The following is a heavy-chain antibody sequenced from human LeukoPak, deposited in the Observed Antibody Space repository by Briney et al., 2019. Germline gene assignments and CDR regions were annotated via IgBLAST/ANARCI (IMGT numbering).Heavy chain of an antibody. Sequence: GGSLRLSCAASGVTFSTYAMTWVRQTPGKGLERVSAITGSGVSTFYADSVKGRFTISRDNSKNTLFLQMNSLRAEDTAVYYCAKGVVGVTSPNSLDYWGQGTLVTVSS. CDR2: ITGSGVST. V-gene: IGHV3-23*01. J-gene: IGHJ4*02. CDR1: GVTFSTYA. CDR3: AKGVVGVTSPNSLDY. D-gene: IGHD1-26*01.